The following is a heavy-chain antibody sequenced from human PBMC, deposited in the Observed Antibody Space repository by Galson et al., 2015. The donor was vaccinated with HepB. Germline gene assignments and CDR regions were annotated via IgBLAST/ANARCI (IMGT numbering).Heavy chain of an antibody. Sequence: SVKVPCKASGYTFTSYAMHWVRQAPGQRLEWMGWINAGNGNTKYSQKFQGRVTITRDTSASTAYMELSSLRSEDTAVYYCARDPQPLGYSYGYDYWGQGTLVTVSS. J-gene: IGHJ4*02. CDR1: GYTFTSYA. D-gene: IGHD5-18*01. V-gene: IGHV1-3*01. CDR2: INAGNGNT. CDR3: ARDPQPLGYSYGYDY.